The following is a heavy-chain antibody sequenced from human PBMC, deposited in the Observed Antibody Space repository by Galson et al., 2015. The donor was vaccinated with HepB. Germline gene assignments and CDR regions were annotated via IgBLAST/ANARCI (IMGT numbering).Heavy chain of an antibody. V-gene: IGHV3-23*01. Sequence: SLRLSCAASGFTFANFAMTWVRQAPGKGLEWVSGIEGGGDVTYYTDSVQGRFTVSRDDSKSTMWLQMDSLRVEDTAIYYCAKDGWSFNGLWDAPDIWGQGTMVTVSS. J-gene: IGHJ3*02. CDR3: AKDGWSFNGLWDAPDI. D-gene: IGHD2-21*01. CDR1: GFTFANFA. CDR2: IEGGGDVT.